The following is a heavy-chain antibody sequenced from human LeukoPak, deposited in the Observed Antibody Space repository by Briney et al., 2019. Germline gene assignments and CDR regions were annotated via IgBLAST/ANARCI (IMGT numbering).Heavy chain of an antibody. CDR2: IKQDGSEK. J-gene: IGHJ4*02. V-gene: IGHV3-7*01. Sequence: GGSLRLYCAASGFTFSSSWMTWLRQAPGKGLEWVANIKQDGSEKYYVDSVKGRFTISRDNAKNSLYLQMNSLRAEDTAVYYCASARYYFDSWGQGTLVTVSS. CDR3: ASARYYFDS. CDR1: GFTFSSSW.